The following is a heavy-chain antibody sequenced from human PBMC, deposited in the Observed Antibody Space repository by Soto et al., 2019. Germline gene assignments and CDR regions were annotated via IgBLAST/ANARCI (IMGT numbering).Heavy chain of an antibody. J-gene: IGHJ6*02. CDR2: IYYSGST. Sequence: QVQLQESGPGLVKPSQTLSLTCTVSGGSISSGGYYWSWIRQHPGKGLEWIGYIYYSGSTYYNPSLKSRVTISVDTSKNQFSLKLSSVTAADTAVYYCARDTVTTLPYYYYGMDVWGQGTTVTVSS. V-gene: IGHV4-31*03. D-gene: IGHD4-17*01. CDR1: GGSISSGGYY. CDR3: ARDTVTTLPYYYYGMDV.